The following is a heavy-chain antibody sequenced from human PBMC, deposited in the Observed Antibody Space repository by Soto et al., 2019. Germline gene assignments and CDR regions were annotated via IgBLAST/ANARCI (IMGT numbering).Heavy chain of an antibody. CDR3: ARGDYYYGSGSYDY. CDR2: IYYSGST. D-gene: IGHD3-10*01. J-gene: IGHJ4*02. CDR1: GGSVSSGSYY. V-gene: IGHV4-61*01. Sequence: QVQLQESGPGLVKPSETLSLTCTVSGGSVSSGSYYWSWIRQPPGTGLEWIGYIYYSGSTNYNPSLKSRVTISVDTSKNQFSLKLSSVTAADTAVYYCARGDYYYGSGSYDYWGQGTLVTVSS.